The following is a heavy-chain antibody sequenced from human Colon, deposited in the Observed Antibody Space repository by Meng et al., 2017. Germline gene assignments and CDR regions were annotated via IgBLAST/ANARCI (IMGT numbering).Heavy chain of an antibody. CDR1: GGSLSSGNDY. D-gene: IGHD6-19*01. CDR3: ATGPGYSSGLDS. V-gene: IGHV4-61*01. CDR2: ISYSGNS. Sequence: LGPGPGRGSPSETLSLTCTVAGGSLSSGNDYWSWIRQAPGKGLEWIGYISYSGNSLYNPSLKSRVDISTDTSRRQCSLKFNSVTAADTAIYYCATGPGYSSGLDSWGRGALVTVSS. J-gene: IGHJ4*02.